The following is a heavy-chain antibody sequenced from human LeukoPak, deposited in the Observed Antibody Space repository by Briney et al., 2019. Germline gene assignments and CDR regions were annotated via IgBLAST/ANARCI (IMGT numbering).Heavy chain of an antibody. J-gene: IGHJ6*03. CDR2: INPNSGGT. Sequence: ASVKVSCKASGYTFTGYYMHWVRQAPGQGLEWMGWINPNSGGTNYAQKFQGRVTMTRDTSISTAYMELSRLRSDDTAVYYCARGESSSSSSHYYYYMDVWGKGTTVTVSS. CDR1: GYTFTGYY. CDR3: ARGESSSSSSHYYYYMDV. V-gene: IGHV1-2*02. D-gene: IGHD6-6*01.